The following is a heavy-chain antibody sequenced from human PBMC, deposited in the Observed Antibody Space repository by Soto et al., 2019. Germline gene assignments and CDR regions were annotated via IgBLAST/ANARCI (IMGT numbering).Heavy chain of an antibody. Sequence: GESLKISCKGSGYSFTSYWIGWVRQMTGKGLEWMGIIHPGDSDTKYSPSFQGQVTISADKSISTAYLQWSSLKASDTAMYYCARTPGPEVAASLHYYYFSGLDVWGPGTTVNVSS. CDR2: IHPGDSDT. CDR1: GYSFTSYW. J-gene: IGHJ6*02. V-gene: IGHV5-51*01. CDR3: ARTPGPEVAASLHYYYFSGLDV. D-gene: IGHD2-15*01.